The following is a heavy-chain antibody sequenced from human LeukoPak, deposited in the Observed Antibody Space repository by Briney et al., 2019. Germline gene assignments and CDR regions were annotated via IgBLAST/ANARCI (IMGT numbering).Heavy chain of an antibody. CDR1: GFTFSSYA. J-gene: IGHJ4*02. CDR2: ISHSGGST. CDR3: AKDFDRSSWYFGY. D-gene: IGHD3-22*01. V-gene: IGHV3-23*01. Sequence: GGSLRLSCAASGFTFSSYAMSWVCQAPGKGLEWVSLISHSGGSTDYADSVKGRFTMSRDNSKNTLYLQMNNLRAEDTAVYYCAKDFDRSSWYFGYWGQGTLVTVSS.